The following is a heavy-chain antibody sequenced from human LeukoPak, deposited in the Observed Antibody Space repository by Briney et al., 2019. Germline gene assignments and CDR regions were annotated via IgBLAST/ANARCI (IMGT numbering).Heavy chain of an antibody. Sequence: RPGGSLRLSCAASGFTFSSYAMSWVRQAPGKGLEWVSAISGSGGSTYYADSVKGRFTISRDNSKNTLYLQMNSLRGEDTAVCFCAKGGGRGDYDLTGRFSTHFDSWGQGTPVIVSS. D-gene: IGHD4-17*01. V-gene: IGHV3-23*01. J-gene: IGHJ4*02. CDR3: AKGGGRGDYDLTGRFSTHFDS. CDR1: GFTFSSYA. CDR2: ISGSGGST.